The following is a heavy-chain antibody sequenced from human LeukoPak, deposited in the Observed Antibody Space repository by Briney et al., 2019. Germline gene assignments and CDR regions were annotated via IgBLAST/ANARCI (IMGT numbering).Heavy chain of an antibody. CDR1: GSGGSISSHY. J-gene: IGHJ5*02. Sequence: SETLSLTCTVSGSGGSISSHYWSWIRQPAGKGLEWIGRIYFTGTITYNPSLESRVTMSIDTSKNQFSLKLNSLTAADTAVYYCARDSGTTGEVKFDPWGQGTLVTVSS. V-gene: IGHV4-4*07. CDR2: IYFTGTI. CDR3: ARDSGTTGEVKFDP. D-gene: IGHD3-10*01.